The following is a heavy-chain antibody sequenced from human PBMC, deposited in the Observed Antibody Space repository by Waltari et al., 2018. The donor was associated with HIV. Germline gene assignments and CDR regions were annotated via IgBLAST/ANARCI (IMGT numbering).Heavy chain of an antibody. CDR3: VKDNPVLAY. V-gene: IGHV3-30*02. CDR2: IRSDESNK. Sequence: QVQLVASGGGVVEPGGYLRLPCAASGFRFTTSGMHWVRQAPGKGLEWVEFIRSDESNKFYSDAVQGRFTSSRDTSRSTLYLQMNSLRSEDTAIYYCVKDNPVLAYWGQGTLVTVSS. J-gene: IGHJ4*02. CDR1: GFRFTTSG. D-gene: IGHD2-2*01.